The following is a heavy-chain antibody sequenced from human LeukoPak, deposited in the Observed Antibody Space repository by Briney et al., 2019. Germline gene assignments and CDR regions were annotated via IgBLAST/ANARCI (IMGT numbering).Heavy chain of an antibody. J-gene: IGHJ4*02. CDR3: ARGSRELYYFDY. V-gene: IGHV4-59*01. Sequence: SETLSLTCTVSGGSISSYYWSWIRQPPGKGLEWIGYIFYSGSTSTNYHPSLKSRVTISVDTSKNQFSLRLNSVTAADTAVYYCARGSRELYYFDYWGQGTLVTVSS. CDR2: IFYSGSTST. CDR1: GGSISSYY. D-gene: IGHD1-7*01.